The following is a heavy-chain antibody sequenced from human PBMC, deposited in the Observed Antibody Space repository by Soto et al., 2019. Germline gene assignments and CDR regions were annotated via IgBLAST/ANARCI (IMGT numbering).Heavy chain of an antibody. CDR1: GFTFTSYG. J-gene: IGHJ4*02. CDR2: ISAYNGNT. CDR3: ARGSYSSSWYLGPGDY. D-gene: IGHD6-13*01. Sequence: ASVKVSCKASGFTFTSYGISWVRQAPGQGLEWMGWISAYNGNTNYAQKLQGRVTMTTDTSTSTAYMELRSLRSDDTAVYYCARGSYSSSWYLGPGDYWGQGTPVTVSS. V-gene: IGHV1-18*01.